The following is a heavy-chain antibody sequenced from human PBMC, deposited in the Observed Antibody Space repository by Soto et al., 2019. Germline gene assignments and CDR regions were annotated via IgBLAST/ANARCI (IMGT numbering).Heavy chain of an antibody. CDR2: IKSKTDGGTT. J-gene: IGHJ6*02. Sequence: PGESLKISCAASGFTFSNAWMSWVRQAPGKGLEWVGRIKSKTDGGTTDYAAPVKGRFTISRDDSKNTLYLQMNSLKTEDTAVYYCTTDPRPGSIVATIGNQRYYYYGMDVWGQGTKVTAP. D-gene: IGHD5-12*01. CDR1: GFTFSNAW. CDR3: TTDPRPGSIVATIGNQRYYYYGMDV. V-gene: IGHV3-15*01.